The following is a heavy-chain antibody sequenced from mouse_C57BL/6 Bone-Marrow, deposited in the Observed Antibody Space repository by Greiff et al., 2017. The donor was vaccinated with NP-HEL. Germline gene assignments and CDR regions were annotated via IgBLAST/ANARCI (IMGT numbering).Heavy chain of an antibody. CDR2: IYPSDSET. V-gene: IGHV1-61*01. CDR3: ARGVVATGYYFDY. D-gene: IGHD1-1*01. CDR1: GYTFTSYW. Sequence: QVQLQQPGAELVRPGSSVKLSCKASGYTFTSYWMDWVRQRPGQGLEWIGNIYPSDSETHYNQKFKDKATLTVDKSSSTAYMQLSSLTSEDSAVYYCARGVVATGYYFDYWGQGTTLTVSS. J-gene: IGHJ2*01.